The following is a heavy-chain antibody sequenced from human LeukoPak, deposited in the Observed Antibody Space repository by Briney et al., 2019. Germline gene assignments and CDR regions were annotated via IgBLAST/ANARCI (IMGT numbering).Heavy chain of an antibody. CDR1: GGSFSGYY. Sequence: SETLSLTCAVYGGSFSGYYWSWIRQPPGKGLEWIGSIYYSGSTYYNPSLKSRVTISVDTSKNQFSLKLSSVTAADTAVYYCARAQLWSYYFDYWGQGTLVTVSS. CDR2: IYYSGST. D-gene: IGHD5-18*01. V-gene: IGHV4-34*01. J-gene: IGHJ4*02. CDR3: ARAQLWSYYFDY.